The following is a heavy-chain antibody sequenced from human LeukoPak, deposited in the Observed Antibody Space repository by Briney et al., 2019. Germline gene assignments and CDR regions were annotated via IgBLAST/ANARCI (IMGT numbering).Heavy chain of an antibody. D-gene: IGHD3-3*01. V-gene: IGHV3-30-3*01. CDR2: ISYDGSNK. CDR1: GFTFSSYA. J-gene: IGHJ4*02. Sequence: PGGSLRLSCAASGFTFSSYAMHWVRQAPGKGLEWVAVISYDGSNKYYADSVKGRFTISRDNSKNMLNLQMNSLRAEDTAVYFCAKGGRSGYSPPDYWGQGTLVTVSS. CDR3: AKGGRSGYSPPDY.